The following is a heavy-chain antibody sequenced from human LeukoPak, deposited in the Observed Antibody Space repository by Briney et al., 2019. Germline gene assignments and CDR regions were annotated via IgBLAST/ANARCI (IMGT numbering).Heavy chain of an antibody. J-gene: IGHJ4*02. CDR3: ARDHYGSGSYFGG. V-gene: IGHV1-8*01. CDR2: MNPNSGNT. Sequence: ASVKVSCKASGYTFTSYDINWVRQATGQGLEWTGWMNPNSGNTGYAQKFQGRVTMTRNTSISTAYMELSSLRSEDTAVYYCARDHYGSGSYFGGWGQGTLVTVSS. D-gene: IGHD3-10*01. CDR1: GYTFTSYD.